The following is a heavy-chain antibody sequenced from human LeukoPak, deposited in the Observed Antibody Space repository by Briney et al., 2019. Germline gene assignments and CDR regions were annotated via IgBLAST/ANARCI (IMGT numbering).Heavy chain of an antibody. CDR1: GFTFSSYA. V-gene: IGHV3-30*04. J-gene: IGHJ3*02. D-gene: IGHD1-14*01. CDR2: ISYDGSNK. CDR3: ARDKSTAEGNAFGI. Sequence: GGSLRLSCAASGFTFSSYAMHWVRQAPGKGLEWVAVISYDGSNKYYADSVKGRFTTSRDNSKNTLYLQMNSLRAEDTAVYYCARDKSTAEGNAFGIWGRGTMVTVSS.